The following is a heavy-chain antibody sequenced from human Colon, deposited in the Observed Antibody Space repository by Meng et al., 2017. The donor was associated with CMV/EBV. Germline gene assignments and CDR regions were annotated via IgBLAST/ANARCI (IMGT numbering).Heavy chain of an antibody. Sequence: SLKISCAASGFTFPEYAMHWVRQVPGKGLEWVSGISWNSYSTGYADSVKGRFTISRDNADNSLYLQMNSWEAEDTSVYYWGKGGGMKGAYYYLFYGLDVWGQGTPVTVSS. J-gene: IGHJ6*02. CDR2: ISWNSYST. CDR1: GFTFPEYA. V-gene: IGHV3-9*01. D-gene: IGHD3-16*01. CDR3: GKGGGMKGAYYYLFYGLDV.